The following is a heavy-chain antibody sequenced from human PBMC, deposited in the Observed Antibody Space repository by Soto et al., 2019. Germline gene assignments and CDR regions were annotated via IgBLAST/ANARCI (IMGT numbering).Heavy chain of an antibody. V-gene: IGHV1-3*01. CDR1: GYTFTSYA. D-gene: IGHD5-18*01. CDR2: VNAGNGNT. CDR3: ASRGTAIRHPYYYYGMDV. J-gene: IGHJ6*02. Sequence: ASVKVYCKASGYTFTSYAMHWVRQAPGQRLEWMGGVNAGNGNTKYSQKFQGRVTITRDTSASTAYMELSSLRSEDTAVYYCASRGTAIRHPYYYYGMDVWGQGTTVTVTS.